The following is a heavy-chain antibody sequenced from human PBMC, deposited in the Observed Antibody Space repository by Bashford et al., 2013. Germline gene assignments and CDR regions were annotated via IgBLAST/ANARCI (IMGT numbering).Heavy chain of an antibody. CDR1: GYTFTSYW. Sequence: GESLKISCKGSGYTFTSYWIGWARQMPGKGLEWMGIIFPGDSEIRYSPSFQGQVTISADKSISTAYLQWSSLKASDTAMYYCARRGALGSSEYYFDYVGPGTLVTVSS. CDR3: ARRGALGSSEYYFDY. D-gene: IGHD1-26*01. CDR2: IFPGDSEI. J-gene: IGHJ4*03. V-gene: IGHV5-51*01.